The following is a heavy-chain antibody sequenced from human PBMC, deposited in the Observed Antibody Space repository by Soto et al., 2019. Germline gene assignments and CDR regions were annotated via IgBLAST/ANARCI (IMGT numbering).Heavy chain of an antibody. V-gene: IGHV3-9*01. CDR3: AKDIGVTIFGVVIN. D-gene: IGHD3-3*01. CDR1: GFTFDDYA. Sequence: EVQLVESGGGLVQPGRSLRLSCAASGFTFDDYAMHWVRQAPGKGLEWVSGISWNSGSIGYADSVKGRFTISRDNAKNSLYLQMKSLRAEDTALYYCAKDIGVTIFGVVINWGQGTLVTVSS. J-gene: IGHJ4*02. CDR2: ISWNSGSI.